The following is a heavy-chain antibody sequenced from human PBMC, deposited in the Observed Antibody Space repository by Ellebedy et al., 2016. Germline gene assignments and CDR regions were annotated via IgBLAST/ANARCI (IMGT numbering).Heavy chain of an antibody. CDR3: AKEAKAIVRDACDI. J-gene: IGHJ3*02. CDR2: ISYDGSNK. CDR1: GFTFSSYG. Sequence: GESLKISXAASGFTFSSYGMHWVRQAPGKGLEWVAVISYDGSNKYYVDSVKGRFTISRDNSKNTLYLQMNSLRAEDTAVYYCAKEAKAIVRDACDIWGQGTMVTVSS. D-gene: IGHD5-18*01. V-gene: IGHV3-30*18.